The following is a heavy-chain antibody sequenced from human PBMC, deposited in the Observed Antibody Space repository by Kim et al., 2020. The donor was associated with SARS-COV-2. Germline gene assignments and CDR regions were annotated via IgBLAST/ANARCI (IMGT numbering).Heavy chain of an antibody. V-gene: IGHV1-2*06. D-gene: IGHD4-17*01. CDR3: ARAPADYDNYVNVDY. Sequence: ASVKVSCKSSGYTFTGFYLHWVRQAPGHGLEWMGRVNPVSGGIKYAQKFQGRVTMTRDTSLNIAYLELSRLTSDDTAIYYCARAPADYDNYVNVDYWGQG. CDR1: GYTFTGFY. CDR2: VNPVSGGI. J-gene: IGHJ4*02.